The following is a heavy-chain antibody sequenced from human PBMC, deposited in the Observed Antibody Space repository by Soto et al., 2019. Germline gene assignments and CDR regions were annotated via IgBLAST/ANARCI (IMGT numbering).Heavy chain of an antibody. D-gene: IGHD3-16*02. CDR2: INPSGGST. CDR1: GYTFTSYY. Sequence: ASEKVSCKASGYTFTSYYMHWVRQAPGQGLEWMGIINPSGGSTNYAQKLQGRVTMTTDTSTSTAYMELRSLRSDDTAVYYCARGGLSFRNYDYIWGSYRYTFDYWGQGTLVTVSS. CDR3: ARGGLSFRNYDYIWGSYRYTFDY. V-gene: IGHV1-46*01. J-gene: IGHJ4*02.